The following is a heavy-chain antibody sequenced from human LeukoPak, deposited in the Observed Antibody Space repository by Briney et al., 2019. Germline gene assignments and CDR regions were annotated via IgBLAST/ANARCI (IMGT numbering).Heavy chain of an antibody. V-gene: IGHV4-4*02. CDR3: ASAGHDGIGYKVC. J-gene: IGHJ4*02. D-gene: IGHD3-22*01. Sequence: SETLSLTCAVSGGSISSSNWWSWVRQPPGKGLEWIGEIYHSGSANYNPSLKSRVTISVDKFKNQFSLRLSSVTAADTAVYYCASAGHDGIGYKVCWGQGTLVTVSS. CDR2: IYHSGSA. CDR1: GGSISSSNW.